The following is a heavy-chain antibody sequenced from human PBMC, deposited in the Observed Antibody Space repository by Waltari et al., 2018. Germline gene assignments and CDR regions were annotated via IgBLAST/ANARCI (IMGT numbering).Heavy chain of an antibody. CDR3: ARDLGNIGDY. V-gene: IGHV3-53*02. Sequence: EVQLVETGGGLIQPGGSLRLSCAASGFTVSSNYMSWVRQAPGKGLEWVSVIYSGGSTYYADSLKCRFTRSRENSKNTLYLQMNSLRTEETAVYYWARDLGNIGDYWGQGTLVTVAS. CDR1: GFTVSSNY. CDR2: IYSGGST. D-gene: IGHD2-15*01. J-gene: IGHJ4*02.